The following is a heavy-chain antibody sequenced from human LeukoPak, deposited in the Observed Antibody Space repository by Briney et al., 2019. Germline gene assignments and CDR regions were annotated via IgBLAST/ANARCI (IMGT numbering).Heavy chain of an antibody. CDR1: GGSLRSYY. Sequence: SETLSLTCTVSGGSLRSYYWTWIRQPPGKGLEWIAYIYYSGSADYNPSLKSRVTISVDTSKNQFSLKLSSVTAADTAVYYCARVGDYALKDWGQGTLVTVSS. V-gene: IGHV4-59*12. J-gene: IGHJ4*02. D-gene: IGHD3-16*01. CDR2: IYYSGSA. CDR3: ARVGDYALKD.